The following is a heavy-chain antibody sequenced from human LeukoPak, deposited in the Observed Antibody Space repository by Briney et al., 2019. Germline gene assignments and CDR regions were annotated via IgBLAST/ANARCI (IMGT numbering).Heavy chain of an antibody. CDR1: GGTFSSYA. CDR2: IIHIFGTA. J-gene: IGHJ6*04. Sequence: SVKVSCKASGGTFSSYAISWVRQAPGQGLEWMGGIIHIFGTANYAQKFQGRVTITADESTSTAYMELSSLRSEDTAVYYCARSRRGYSGYEAADYYYYYGMDVWGKGTTVTVSS. CDR3: ARSRRGYSGYEAADYYYYYGMDV. V-gene: IGHV1-69*13. D-gene: IGHD5-12*01.